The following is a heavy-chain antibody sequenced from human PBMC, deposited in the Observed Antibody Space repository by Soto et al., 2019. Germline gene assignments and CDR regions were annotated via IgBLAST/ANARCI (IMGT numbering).Heavy chain of an antibody. CDR3: ARDLWGYCGTDCYPLDV. Sequence: SETLSLTCTVSGGSISGYYWSWIRQPPGRGLEWIGYMYNTGSTVYNPSFKSRVTISVDTSKNQFSLKLNSVTAADTAVYYCARDLWGYCGTDCYPLDVWGQGTTV. CDR2: MYNTGST. D-gene: IGHD2-21*02. CDR1: GGSISGYY. J-gene: IGHJ6*02. V-gene: IGHV4-59*01.